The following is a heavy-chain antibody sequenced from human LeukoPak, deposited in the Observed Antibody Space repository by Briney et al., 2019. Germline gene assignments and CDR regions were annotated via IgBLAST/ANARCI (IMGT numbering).Heavy chain of an antibody. CDR2: IYYSGST. J-gene: IGHJ4*02. D-gene: IGHD3-10*01. CDR3: AKTNYYGSGSSKYYFDY. V-gene: IGHV4-31*03. Sequence: SETLSLTCTVSGGSISSGGYYWSWIRQHPGKGLEWIGYIYYSGSTYYNPSLKSRVTISVDTSKNQFSLKLSSVTAADTAVYYCAKTNYYGSGSSKYYFDYWGQGTLVTVSS. CDR1: GGSISSGGYY.